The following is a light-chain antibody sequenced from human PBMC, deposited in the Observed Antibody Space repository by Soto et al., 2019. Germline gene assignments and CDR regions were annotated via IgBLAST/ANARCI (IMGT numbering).Light chain of an antibody. J-gene: IGKJ3*01. CDR2: WAS. CDR1: QNVLYRSNNKNC. V-gene: IGKV4-1*01. CDR3: QQYYSTPPQFT. Sequence: DIVMTQSPDSLAVSLGERATINCKSSQNVLYRSNNKNCLAWYQQKPGQPPKLLIYWASTRESGVPDRFSGSGSGTDFTLTISNLQAEDVAVYYCQQYYSTPPQFTFGPGTKVDIK.